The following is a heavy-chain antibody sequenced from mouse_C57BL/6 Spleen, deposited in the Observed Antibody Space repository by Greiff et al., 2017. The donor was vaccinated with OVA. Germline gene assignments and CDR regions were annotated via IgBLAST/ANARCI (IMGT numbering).Heavy chain of an antibody. CDR3: ALYDYVGVAY. D-gene: IGHD2-4*01. CDR2: IYPGDGDT. CDR1: GYAFSSSW. J-gene: IGHJ3*01. V-gene: IGHV1-82*01. Sequence: QVQLQQSGPELVKPGASVKISCKASGYAFSSSWMNWVKQRPGKGLEWIGRIYPGDGDTNYNGKFKGKATLTADKSSSTAYMQLSSLTSEDSAVYYCALYDYVGVAYWGQGTLVTVSA.